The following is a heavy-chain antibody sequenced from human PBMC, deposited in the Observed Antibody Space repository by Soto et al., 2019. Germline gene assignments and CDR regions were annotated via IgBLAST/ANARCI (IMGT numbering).Heavy chain of an antibody. Sequence: QVQLQESGPGLMRPSETLSLTCTVSGGSISNSYWSWIRLSPGKGLEWIGYIYSSGCTNYNPPLESRVTISVDNTRIQFTLQPTLLIAADTAIAYCASYHPPFLNESGPSDVWGQGTTVTVSS. CDR3: ASYHPPFLNESGPSDV. V-gene: IGHV4-59*01. J-gene: IGHJ6*02. CDR2: IYSSGCT. D-gene: IGHD3-3*02. CDR1: GGSISNSY.